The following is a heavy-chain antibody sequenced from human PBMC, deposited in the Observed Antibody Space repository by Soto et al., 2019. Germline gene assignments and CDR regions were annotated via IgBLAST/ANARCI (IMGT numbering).Heavy chain of an antibody. CDR1: GGSISSGGYY. Sequence: QVQLQESGPGLVKPSQTLSLTCTVSGGSISSGGYYWSWIRQHPGKGLEWIGYIYYSGSTYYNPSLKRRVTISVDTYKNQFSLKLSSVPAADTAVEYCGREGGIVGATAADYWGQGTLVAVSS. D-gene: IGHD1-26*01. J-gene: IGHJ4*02. CDR3: GREGGIVGATAADY. V-gene: IGHV4-31*03. CDR2: IYYSGST.